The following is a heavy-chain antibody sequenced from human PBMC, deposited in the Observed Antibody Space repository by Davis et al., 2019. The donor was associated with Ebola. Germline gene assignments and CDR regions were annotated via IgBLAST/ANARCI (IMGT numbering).Heavy chain of an antibody. D-gene: IGHD3-16*01. CDR1: GFTFSTYY. V-gene: IGHV3-7*01. CDR3: ARDWAGLDV. CDR2: IPHVGSEK. J-gene: IGHJ6*04. Sequence: GGSLRLSCAASGFTFSTYYITWVRQAPGKWLEWVATIPHVGSEKYYVDSVYGRFTSSRDNAKNSVYLQMNSLRAEDTAVYYCARDWAGLDVWGKGTTVTVSS.